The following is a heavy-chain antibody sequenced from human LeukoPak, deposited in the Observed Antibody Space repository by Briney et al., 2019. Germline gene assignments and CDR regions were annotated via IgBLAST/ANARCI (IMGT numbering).Heavy chain of an antibody. V-gene: IGHV3-23*01. D-gene: IGHD3-10*01. CDR1: GFSFGSYA. Sequence: GGSLRLSCAASGFSFGSYAMSWVRQAAGKGLEWVSEICGSVSGSGDCTHYADSVKGRFTISRDNSKNTLYLQMNSLRAEDTAVYYCAKPGGRWFGELTYFDYWGQGTLVTVSS. CDR3: AKPGGRWFGELTYFDY. CDR2: ICGSVSGSGDCT. J-gene: IGHJ4*02.